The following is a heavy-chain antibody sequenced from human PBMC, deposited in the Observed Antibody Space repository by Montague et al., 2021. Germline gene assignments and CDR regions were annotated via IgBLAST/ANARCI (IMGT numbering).Heavy chain of an antibody. CDR3: AKNRAAPGRSDFDY. Sequence: SLRLSCAASGFTFSGYAMSWVRQAPGKGLEWVSGTSATGGGTFYADSVKGRFIISRDNSKNTLFLQMNSLRADDTAVYYCAKNRAAPGRSDFDYWGQGTLVTVSS. CDR1: GFTFSGYA. V-gene: IGHV3-23*01. CDR2: TSATGGGT. D-gene: IGHD6-13*01. J-gene: IGHJ4*02.